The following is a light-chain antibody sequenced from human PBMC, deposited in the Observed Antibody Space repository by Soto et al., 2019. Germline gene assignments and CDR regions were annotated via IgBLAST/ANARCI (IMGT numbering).Light chain of an antibody. CDR2: GNS. CDR1: SSNIGAGYD. Sequence: QSVLTQPPSVSGAPGQRVTISCTGSSSNIGAGYDVHWYQQLPGTAPKLLIYGNSPRPSGVPDRFSGSKSGTSASLAITGLQAEDEADYYCQSYDSSLSGLGVVFGGGTKLTVL. J-gene: IGLJ2*01. V-gene: IGLV1-40*01. CDR3: QSYDSSLSGLGVV.